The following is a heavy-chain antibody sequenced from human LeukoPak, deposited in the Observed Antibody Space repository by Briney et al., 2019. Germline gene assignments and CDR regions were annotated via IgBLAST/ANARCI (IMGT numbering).Heavy chain of an antibody. V-gene: IGHV1-2*02. CDR3: ARDTLYGDYAAGMDV. D-gene: IGHD4-17*01. CDR2: INPNSGGT. CDR1: GYTLTRYY. Sequence: ASVKVSCKASGYTLTRYYMHWVRQAPGQGLEWMGWINPNSGGTNYAQKFQGRVTMTRDTSISTAYMELSRMRSDDTAVYYCARDTLYGDYAAGMDVWGQGTTVTVSS. J-gene: IGHJ6*02.